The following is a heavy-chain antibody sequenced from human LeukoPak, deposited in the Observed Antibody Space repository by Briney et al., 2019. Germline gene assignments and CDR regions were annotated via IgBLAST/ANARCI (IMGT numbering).Heavy chain of an antibody. CDR3: AKDWGYTTMVNYYFDY. J-gene: IGHJ4*02. CDR1: GFTFSGYG. CDR2: IWYDGNNK. V-gene: IGHV3-33*06. D-gene: IGHD5-18*01. Sequence: SGRSLRLSCAASGFTFSGYGMHWVRQAPDKGLEWVAVIWYDGNNKYYADSVKGRFTISRDNSKNTLCLQMNSLRAEDTAVYYCAKDWGYTTMVNYYFDYWGQGALVTVSS.